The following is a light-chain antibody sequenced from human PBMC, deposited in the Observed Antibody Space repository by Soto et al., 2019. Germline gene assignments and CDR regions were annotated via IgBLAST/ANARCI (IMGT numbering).Light chain of an antibody. CDR2: DVY. J-gene: IGLJ2*01. V-gene: IGLV2-14*03. Sequence: QSVLTQPASVSGSPGQSIAISCTGSGSDVGGYNYVSWYQQHPGKAPKLMIYDVYIRPSGVPDRFSGSKSGITASLTISGLQAEDEADYFCWSYAGNTIFVFGGGTKLTVL. CDR1: GSDVGGYNY. CDR3: WSYAGNTIFV.